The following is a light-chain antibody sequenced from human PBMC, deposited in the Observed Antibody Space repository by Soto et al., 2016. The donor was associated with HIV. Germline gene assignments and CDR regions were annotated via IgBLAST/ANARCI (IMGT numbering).Light chain of an antibody. J-gene: IGKJ2*01. CDR3: QQLNSYPPT. Sequence: DIQMTQSPSSLSASVGDRVTITCRASQGIRNALGWYQQKPGKAPKRLIYAASTLQSGVPSRFSGSGSGTEFTLTISSLQPEDFATYYCQQLNSYPPTFGQGTKLEIK. CDR2: AAS. CDR1: QGIRNA. V-gene: IGKV1-17*01.